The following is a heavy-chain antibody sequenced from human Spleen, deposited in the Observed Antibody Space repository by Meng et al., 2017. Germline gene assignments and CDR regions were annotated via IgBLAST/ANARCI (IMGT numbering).Heavy chain of an antibody. CDR3: AKVAVRGITTRFFDY. CDR1: GFTFSMHS. J-gene: IGHJ4*02. Sequence: GESLKISCAASGFTFSMHSLSWVRQAPGKGLEWVSSIGDSTRYIYYADSVRGRFTISRDNAKNTLYLQMSSLRAEDTAVYYCAKVAVRGITTRFFDYWGQGTLVTVSS. V-gene: IGHV3-21*04. CDR2: IGDSTRYI. D-gene: IGHD4-11*01.